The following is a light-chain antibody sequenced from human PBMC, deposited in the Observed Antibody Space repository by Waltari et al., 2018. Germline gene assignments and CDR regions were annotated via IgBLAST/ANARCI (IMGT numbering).Light chain of an antibody. Sequence: EIVLTPSPGTLSLSPGERATISCRASQDVVKYLAWSQQHPGQPPSLLIYHDSIRPTGIPDRLRGGGSGTDFTFTISKLGPEDFAVYYCQKYVNLPATFGQGTKVEIK. V-gene: IGKV3-20*01. CDR3: QKYVNLPAT. J-gene: IGKJ1*01. CDR1: QDVVKY. CDR2: HDS.